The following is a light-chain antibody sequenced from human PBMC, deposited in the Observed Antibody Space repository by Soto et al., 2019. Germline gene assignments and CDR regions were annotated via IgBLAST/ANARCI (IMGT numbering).Light chain of an antibody. Sequence: QSALTQPASVSGSPGQSIAISCTGTSSDVGAYNYVSWYPQYPGKAPKLVIFDVSFRPSGVSNRFSGSKSGNTASLTISGLQAEDEADYYCKSFTTSDTYVFGTGTKVTVL. CDR2: DVS. V-gene: IGLV2-14*01. CDR3: KSFTTSDTYV. CDR1: SSDVGAYNY. J-gene: IGLJ1*01.